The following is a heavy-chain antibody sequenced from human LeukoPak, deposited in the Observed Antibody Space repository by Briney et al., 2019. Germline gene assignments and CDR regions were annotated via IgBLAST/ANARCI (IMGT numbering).Heavy chain of an antibody. CDR1: GFTFSSYS. J-gene: IGHJ4*02. CDR3: ARSEATKIDY. Sequence: GGSLRLSCAASGFTFSSYSMNWVRQAPGKGLEWVSYISSSSTIYYADSVKGRFTISRDNAKNSLYLQMNSLRAEDTAVYYCARSEATKIDYWGQGTLVTVSS. CDR2: ISSSSTI. V-gene: IGHV3-48*01.